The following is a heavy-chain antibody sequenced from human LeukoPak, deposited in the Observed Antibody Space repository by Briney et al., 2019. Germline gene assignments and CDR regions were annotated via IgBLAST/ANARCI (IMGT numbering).Heavy chain of an antibody. J-gene: IGHJ6*02. CDR1: GFTFSDYY. V-gene: IGHV3-11*01. D-gene: IGHD3-10*01. CDR2: ISSSGSTI. Sequence: GGSLRLSCAASGFTFSDYYMSWIRQAPGKGLEWVSYISSSGSTIYYADPVKGRFTISRDNAKNSLYLQMNSLRAEDTAVYYFARAVLLWFGESYGMDVWGQGTTVTVSS. CDR3: ARAVLLWFGESYGMDV.